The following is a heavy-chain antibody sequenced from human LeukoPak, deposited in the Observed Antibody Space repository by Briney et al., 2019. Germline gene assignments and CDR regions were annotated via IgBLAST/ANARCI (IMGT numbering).Heavy chain of an antibody. CDR1: GFTFSNYA. CDR3: AKGVSPFDH. Sequence: GGSLRLSCAASGFTFSNYAMSWVRQAPGKGLEWVSKISGSGGSANYADSVKGRFTISRDNSRNTLYLQMNYLRAEDTAVYYCAKGVSPFDHWGQGTLVTVSS. V-gene: IGHV3-23*01. J-gene: IGHJ5*02. D-gene: IGHD4-23*01. CDR2: ISGSGGSA.